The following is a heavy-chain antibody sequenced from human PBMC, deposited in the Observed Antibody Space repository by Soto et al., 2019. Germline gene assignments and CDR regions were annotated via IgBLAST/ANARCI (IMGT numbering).Heavy chain of an antibody. CDR2: IDLTDSYT. V-gene: IGHV5-10-1*01. J-gene: IGHJ4*02. D-gene: IGHD3-22*01. Sequence: GESLKISCKGSGYIFRNNWITWVRQMPGKGLEWVGRIDLTDSYTSYSPSFQGHVSFSADKSINPTYLHFSSLTPSDTAVYYCQSTWGYNYLRSGYHYAIDYWGQGTPVTVSS. CDR1: GYIFRNNW. CDR3: QSTWGYNYLRSGYHYAIDY.